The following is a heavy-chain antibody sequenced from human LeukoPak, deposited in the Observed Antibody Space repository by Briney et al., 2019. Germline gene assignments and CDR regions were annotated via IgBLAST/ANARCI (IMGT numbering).Heavy chain of an antibody. CDR3: ARQGGNVCSGGSCYSVNWFDP. D-gene: IGHD2-15*01. Sequence: RGESLKISCQGSGYSFTSYWTSWVRQMPGKGLEWMGRIDPSDSYTNYSPSSQGHVTISADKSISTAYLQWSSLKASDTAMYYCARQGGNVCSGGSCYSVNWFDPWGQGTLVTVSS. V-gene: IGHV5-10-1*01. J-gene: IGHJ5*02. CDR1: GYSFTSYW. CDR2: IDPSDSYT.